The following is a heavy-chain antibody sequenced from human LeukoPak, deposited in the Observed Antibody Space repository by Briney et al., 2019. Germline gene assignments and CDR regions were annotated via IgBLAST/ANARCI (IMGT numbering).Heavy chain of an antibody. J-gene: IGHJ4*02. CDR2: IKQDGSEK. CDR3: ARGIRYDSSGSVY. CDR1: GFTFSSYW. V-gene: IGHV3-7*01. Sequence: GGSLRLSCAASGFTFSSYWMSWVRQAPGKGLEWVANIKQDGSEKYYVDSVKGRFTISRDNAKNSLYLQMNSLRAEDTAVYYCARGIRYDSSGSVYWGQGTLVTVSS. D-gene: IGHD3-22*01.